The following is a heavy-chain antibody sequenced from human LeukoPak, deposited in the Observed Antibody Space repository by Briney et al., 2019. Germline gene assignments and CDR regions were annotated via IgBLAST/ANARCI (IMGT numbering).Heavy chain of an antibody. CDR2: LSPSSTTI. J-gene: IGHJ4*02. D-gene: IGHD6-19*01. V-gene: IGHV3-48*01. Sequence: QTGGSLRLSCAASGFTFSSYGLNWVRQAPGEGLEWVSYLSPSSTTIYYADSVKGRFTISRDNAKNSLYLQMSSLRAEDTAVYYCAREHTPYGSGCTAAYWGQGTLVTVSS. CDR3: AREHTPYGSGCTAAY. CDR1: GFTFSSYG.